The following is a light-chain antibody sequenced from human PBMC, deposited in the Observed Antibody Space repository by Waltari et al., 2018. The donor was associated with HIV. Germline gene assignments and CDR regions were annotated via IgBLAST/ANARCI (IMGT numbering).Light chain of an antibody. CDR1: SSDVGGYNY. CDR2: DVS. Sequence: QSALTQPASVSGSPGQSITISCTGTSSDVGGYNYVSWYQQYPDKAPKLMIYDVSKRPSGVSNRFSGSKSGNTASLTISGLQAEDEADYYCSSYTSSSTWVFGGGTKLTVL. CDR3: SSYTSSSTWV. J-gene: IGLJ3*02. V-gene: IGLV2-14*01.